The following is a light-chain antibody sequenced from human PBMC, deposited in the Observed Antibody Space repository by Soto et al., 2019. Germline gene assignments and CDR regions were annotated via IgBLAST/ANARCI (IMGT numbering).Light chain of an antibody. J-gene: IGKJ4*01. Sequence: EIVMTQSPATLSGSPGERSTLSGMSSHLFSSDLSWYQQKPGQAPRLLIHGVSTRANGVPARFSGSGSGTVFTLTISSLQSEDFAVYYCQQYNNWPLTFGGGAKVDIK. CDR1: HLFSSD. CDR2: GVS. CDR3: QQYNNWPLT. V-gene: IGKV3-15*01.